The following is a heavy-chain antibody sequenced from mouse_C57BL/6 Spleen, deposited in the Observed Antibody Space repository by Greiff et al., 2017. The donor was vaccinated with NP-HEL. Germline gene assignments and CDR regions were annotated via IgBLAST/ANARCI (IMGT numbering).Heavy chain of an antibody. D-gene: IGHD1-1*01. Sequence: QVQLQQPGAELVKPGASVKLSCKASGYTFTSYWMHWVKQRPGQGLEWIGMIHPNSGSTNYNEKFKSKATLTVDKSSSTAYMQLSSLTSEDSAVYYCARGPLIYYGSSYNAMDYWGQGTSVTVSS. V-gene: IGHV1-64*01. J-gene: IGHJ4*01. CDR2: IHPNSGST. CDR1: GYTFTSYW. CDR3: ARGPLIYYGSSYNAMDY.